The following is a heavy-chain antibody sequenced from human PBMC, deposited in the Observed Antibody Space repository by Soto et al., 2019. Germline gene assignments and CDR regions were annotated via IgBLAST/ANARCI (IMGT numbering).Heavy chain of an antibody. V-gene: IGHV4-39*01. CDR2: IFYSGST. CDR1: GGSISTSRSY. J-gene: IGHJ5*02. D-gene: IGHD2-21*01. CDR3: ARQPTTGDTDLWFDP. Sequence: QLQLLESGPGLVKASETLSLTCSVSGGSISTSRSYWAWIRQPPGTGLEWCANIFYSGSTFYNPSLASRVSVSVDTSKNEFSLKLRSVTAADTAVYYCARQPTTGDTDLWFDPWGQGTLVTVSS.